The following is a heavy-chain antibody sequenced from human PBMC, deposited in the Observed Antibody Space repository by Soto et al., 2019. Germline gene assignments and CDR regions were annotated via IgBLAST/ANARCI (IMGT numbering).Heavy chain of an antibody. CDR1: GFSFRSYG. Sequence: QVQMVESGGGVVQPGRSLRLSCAASGFSFRSYGMHWVRQAPGKGLEWVAVMSYDGRNEYYADSVKGRFTISRDQSKNTLDLQMNSLTAEDTAVYYCAKDRRYCRGTSCYRVYYYYNMDVWGKGTTVTVSS. J-gene: IGHJ6*03. CDR2: MSYDGRNE. CDR3: AKDRRYCRGTSCYRVYYYYNMDV. V-gene: IGHV3-30*18. D-gene: IGHD2-2*02.